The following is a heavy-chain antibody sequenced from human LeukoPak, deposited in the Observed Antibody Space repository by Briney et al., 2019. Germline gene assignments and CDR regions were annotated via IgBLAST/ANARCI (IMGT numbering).Heavy chain of an antibody. J-gene: IGHJ4*02. D-gene: IGHD3-10*01. V-gene: IGHV3-23*01. CDR1: GFTFRNHG. CDR3: AKDDAWLRFGE. Sequence: GGSLRLSCAASGFTFRNHGMNWVRQAPGKGLEWVSGISPSGDIKYYADSVEGRFTISRDNSKNTLYLEVISLTADDTAVYYCAKDDAWLRFGEWSQGTLVTVSS. CDR2: ISPSGDIK.